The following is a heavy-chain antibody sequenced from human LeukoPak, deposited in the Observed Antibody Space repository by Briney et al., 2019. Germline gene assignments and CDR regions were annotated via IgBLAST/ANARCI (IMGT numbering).Heavy chain of an antibody. CDR3: ARGATVTTFRSPFDY. D-gene: IGHD4-17*01. Sequence: GGSLRLSCAASGFTFNRSWMNWVRQAPGKGLEWVANMDPSGSQKRYVDSVKGRFTISKDNPGTSLYLEMYSLRAEDTAVYYCARGATVTTFRSPFDYWGQGTLVTVSS. CDR1: GFTFNRSW. V-gene: IGHV3-7*03. J-gene: IGHJ4*02. CDR2: MDPSGSQK.